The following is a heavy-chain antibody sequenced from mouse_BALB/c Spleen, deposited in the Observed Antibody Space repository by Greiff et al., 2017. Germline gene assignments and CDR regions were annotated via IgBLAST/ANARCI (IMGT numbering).Heavy chain of an antibody. J-gene: IGHJ2*01. CDR2: IWGDGST. D-gene: IGHD1-1*01. CDR3: ARGGDYGSSFDY. V-gene: IGHV2-6-7*01. Sequence: VQVVESGPGLVAPSQSLSITCTVSGFSLTGYGVNWVRQPPGKGLEWLGMIWGDGSTDYNSALKSRLSISKDNSKSQVFLKMNSLQTDDTARYYCARGGDYGSSFDYWGQGTTLTVSS. CDR1: GFSLTGYG.